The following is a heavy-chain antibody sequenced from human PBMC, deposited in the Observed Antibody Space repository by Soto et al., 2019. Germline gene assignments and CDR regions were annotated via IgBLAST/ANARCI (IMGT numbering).Heavy chain of an antibody. CDR3: ARDPDYGDYR. J-gene: IGHJ5*02. Sequence: EVQLVESGGGLVQPGGSLRLSCAASGFTFSSYSMNWVRQAPGKGLEWVSYISSSSSTIYYADSVKGRFTISRDNAKNSLYLKMNSLRDEDTAVYYCARDPDYGDYRWGQGTLVTVSS. CDR2: ISSSSSTI. V-gene: IGHV3-48*02. CDR1: GFTFSSYS. D-gene: IGHD4-17*01.